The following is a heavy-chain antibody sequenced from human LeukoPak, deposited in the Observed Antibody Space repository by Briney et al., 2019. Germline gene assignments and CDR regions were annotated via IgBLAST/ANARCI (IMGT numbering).Heavy chain of an antibody. V-gene: IGHV3-30*04. J-gene: IGHJ4*02. D-gene: IGHD4/OR15-4a*01. CDR2: ISYDGSNK. CDR1: GFTFSSYA. Sequence: PGGSLRLSCAASGFTFSSYAMHWVRQAPGKGLEWVAVISYDGSNKYYADSVRGRFTISRDNAKSTVYLQMNSLRPEDTALYYCVRDLRTDYAFDSWGQGTLVTVSS. CDR3: VRDLRTDYAFDS.